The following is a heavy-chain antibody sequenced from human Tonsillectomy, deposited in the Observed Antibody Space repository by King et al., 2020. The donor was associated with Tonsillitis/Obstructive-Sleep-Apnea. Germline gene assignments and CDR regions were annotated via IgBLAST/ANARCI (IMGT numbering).Heavy chain of an antibody. CDR2: ISYSGST. CDR3: ARLTYFFYRDV. J-gene: IGHJ6*03. V-gene: IGHV4-39*01. Sequence: LQLQESGPGLVKPSETLSLTCTVSGDSIRSSTYYWGWIRQPPGKGLEWIGSISYSGSTYYNPSLKSRVTISVDTSKNQFSLKLSSVTAEDTAVYYCARLTYFFYRDVWGKGATVTVSS. CDR1: GDSIRSSTYY.